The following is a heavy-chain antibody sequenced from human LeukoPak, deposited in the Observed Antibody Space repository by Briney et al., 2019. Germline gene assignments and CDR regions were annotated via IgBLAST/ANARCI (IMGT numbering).Heavy chain of an antibody. J-gene: IGHJ1*01. CDR3: ARAPSEIGGYYPEYFRH. CDR1: GFTFSSYW. Sequence: GGSLRLSCAASGFTFSSYWMHWVSQAPGKGLVWVSRKSDGSTNYADSVKGRFTISRDNAKNTLSLQMNSLRAEDTGVYYCARAPSEIGGYYPEYFRHWGQGTLVTVSS. V-gene: IGHV3-74*01. CDR2: KSDGST. D-gene: IGHD3-22*01.